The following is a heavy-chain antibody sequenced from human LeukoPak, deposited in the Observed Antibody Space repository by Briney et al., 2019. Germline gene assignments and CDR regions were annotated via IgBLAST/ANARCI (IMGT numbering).Heavy chain of an antibody. V-gene: IGHV1-18*01. CDR2: ISGYNGNI. CDR1: GYTFNTYG. Sequence: ASVKVSCKASGYTFNTYGISWVRQAPGQGLEWMGWISGYNGNINYAQNLRGRVTMTTDTSTSTAYMELRSLRSDDTAIYYCARVGYYDSSVYYYMDVWGKGTTVTVSS. J-gene: IGHJ6*03. D-gene: IGHD3-22*01. CDR3: ARVGYYDSSVYYYMDV.